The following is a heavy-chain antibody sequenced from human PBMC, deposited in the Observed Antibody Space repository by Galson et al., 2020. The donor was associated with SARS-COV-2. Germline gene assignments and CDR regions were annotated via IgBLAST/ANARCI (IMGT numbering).Heavy chain of an antibody. CDR1: GGSISSGGYY. J-gene: IGHJ6*02. Sequence: ETSETLSLTCTVSGGSISSGGYYWSWIRQHPGKGLEWIGYIYYSGSTYYNPSLKSQVTISVDTSKNQFSLKLSSVTAADTAVYYCARGLTSITIFGVVQKYGMDVWGQGTTVTVSS. CDR3: ARGLTSITIFGVVQKYGMDV. D-gene: IGHD3-3*01. V-gene: IGHV4-31*01. CDR2: IYYSGST.